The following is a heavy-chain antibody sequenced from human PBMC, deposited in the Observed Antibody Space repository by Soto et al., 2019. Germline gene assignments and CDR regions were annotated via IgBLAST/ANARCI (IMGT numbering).Heavy chain of an antibody. D-gene: IGHD1-26*01. CDR1: GGTFSSYA. J-gene: IGHJ3*02. CDR3: ARERNYSGSYSAFDI. Sequence: ASVKVSCKASGGTFSSYAISWVRQAPGQGLEWMGGIIPIFGTANYAQKFQGRVTITADESTSTAYMELSSLRSEDTAVYYCARERNYSGSYSAFDIWGQGTMVTVSS. CDR2: IIPIFGTA. V-gene: IGHV1-69*13.